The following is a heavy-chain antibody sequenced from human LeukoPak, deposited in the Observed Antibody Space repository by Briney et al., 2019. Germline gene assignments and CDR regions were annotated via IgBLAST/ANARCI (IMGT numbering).Heavy chain of an antibody. CDR1: GFTFSDYY. CDR2: ISSSGSTI. V-gene: IGHV3-11*01. Sequence: GGSLRLSCAASGFTFSDYYMSWIRQAPGKGLEWVSYISSSGSTIYYADFVKGRFTISRDNAKNSLYLQMNSLRAEDTAVYYCARERTMVTARGYYYYGMDVWGQGTTVTVSS. J-gene: IGHJ6*02. CDR3: ARERTMVTARGYYYYGMDV. D-gene: IGHD5-18*01.